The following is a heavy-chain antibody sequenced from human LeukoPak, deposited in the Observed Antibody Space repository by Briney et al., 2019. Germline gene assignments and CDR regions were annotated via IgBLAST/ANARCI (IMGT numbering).Heavy chain of an antibody. CDR3: ARTPYYDFWSGYYPDY. CDR1: GYTFTSYG. V-gene: IGHV1-18*01. J-gene: IGHJ4*02. Sequence: VASVKVSCKASGYTFTSYGISWVRQAPGQGLEWMGWISAYNGNTNYAQKLQGRVTMTTDTSTSTAYMELRSLRSDDTAVYYCARTPYYDFWSGYYPDYWGQGTLVTVSS. D-gene: IGHD3-3*01. CDR2: ISAYNGNT.